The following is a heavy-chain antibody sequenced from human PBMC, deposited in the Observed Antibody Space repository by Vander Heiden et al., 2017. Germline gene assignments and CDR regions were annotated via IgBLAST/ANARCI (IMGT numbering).Heavy chain of an antibody. Sequence: QVHLVQSGAEVKKPGASVKVSCKASGYNFSNYGISWVRQAPGQGLEWMGWISAYNGNTKYAQKLQDRVTMTIDSSTSTSYMQLRSLRSDDTAVYYCARDGFLGGVTASHEYFQHWGQGTLVTVSS. CDR1: GYNFSNYG. CDR2: ISAYNGNT. CDR3: ARDGFLGGVTASHEYFQH. J-gene: IGHJ1*01. V-gene: IGHV1-18*01. D-gene: IGHD2-21*02.